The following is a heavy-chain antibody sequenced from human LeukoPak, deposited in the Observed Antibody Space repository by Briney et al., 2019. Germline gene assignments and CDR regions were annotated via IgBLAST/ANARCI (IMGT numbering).Heavy chain of an antibody. V-gene: IGHV3-23*01. CDR2: ISGSGGTT. J-gene: IGHJ6*03. Sequence: GGSLRLSCAASGFTFSSYAVSWVRQAPGKGLEWVSGISGSGGTTYHADSVKGRFTISRDNSKNTLYLQMNSLRAEDTAVYYCAKDGRYCSGGSCYSGDFSYYMDVWGKGTKVTVSS. CDR1: GFTFSSYA. D-gene: IGHD2-15*01. CDR3: AKDGRYCSGGSCYSGDFSYYMDV.